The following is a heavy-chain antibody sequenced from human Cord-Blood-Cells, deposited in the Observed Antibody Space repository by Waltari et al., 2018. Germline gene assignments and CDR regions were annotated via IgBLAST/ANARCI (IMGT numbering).Heavy chain of an antibody. CDR1: GGSISSGDYY. D-gene: IGHD3-3*01. CDR2: LYYSGST. Sequence: QVQLQESGPGLVKPSQTLSLTCTVSGGSISSGDYYWSWIRQPPGKGLEWIGYLYYSGSTYYNPSRKSRVTISVDTSKNQFSLKLSSVTAADTAVYYCARTLPITIFGVVIRHDAFDIWGQGTMVTVSS. V-gene: IGHV4-30-4*08. CDR3: ARTLPITIFGVVIRHDAFDI. J-gene: IGHJ3*02.